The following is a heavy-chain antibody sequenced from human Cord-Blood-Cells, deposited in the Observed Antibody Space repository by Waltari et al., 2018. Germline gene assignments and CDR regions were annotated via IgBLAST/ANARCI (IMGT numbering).Heavy chain of an antibody. Sequence: AGLLKPSETLSLTCAVYGGSFSGYYWSWIRQPPGKGLEWIGEINHSGSTNYNPSLKSRVTISVDTSKNQFSLKLSSVTAADTAVYYCARGSVVMNPYYYYYYMDVWGKGTTVTVSS. CDR3: ARGSVVMNPYYYYYYMDV. J-gene: IGHJ6*03. D-gene: IGHD3-22*01. CDR2: INHSGST. V-gene: IGHV4-34*01. CDR1: GGSFSGYY.